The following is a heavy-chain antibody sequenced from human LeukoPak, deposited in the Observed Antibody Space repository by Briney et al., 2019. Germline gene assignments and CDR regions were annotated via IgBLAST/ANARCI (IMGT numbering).Heavy chain of an antibody. V-gene: IGHV4-59*01. D-gene: IGHD3-22*01. CDR3: ARQYYYDSSGYYGLSGLDY. CDR2: IYYSGST. J-gene: IGHJ4*02. CDR1: GGSISSYY. Sequence: SETLSLTCTVSGGSISSYYWSWIRQPPEKGLEWIGYIYYSGSTNYNPSLKSRVTISVDTSKNQFSLRLSSVTAADTAVYYCARQYYYDSSGYYGLSGLDYWGQGTLVTVSS.